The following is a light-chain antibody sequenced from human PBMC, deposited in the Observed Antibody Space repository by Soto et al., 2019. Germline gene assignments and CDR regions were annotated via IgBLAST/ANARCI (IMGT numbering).Light chain of an antibody. CDR3: QQYNTYSKT. V-gene: IGKV1-17*03. Sequence: DIQMTQSPSAMSASVGDRVTITCRAGQGISNYLAWFQQKPGKAPKLLIYAASSLESGVPSRFSGSGSGTEFTLTISSLQPDDFATYYCQQYNTYSKTFGQGTKVDI. CDR2: AAS. J-gene: IGKJ1*01. CDR1: QGISNY.